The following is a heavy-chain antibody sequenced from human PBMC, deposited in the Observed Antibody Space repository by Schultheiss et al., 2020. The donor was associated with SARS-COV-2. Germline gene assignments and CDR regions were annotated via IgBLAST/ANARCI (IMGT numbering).Heavy chain of an antibody. CDR3: ARELEPYCSGGSCSDRWFDP. J-gene: IGHJ5*02. D-gene: IGHD2-15*01. Sequence: GGSLRLSCAASGFTFSSYAMSWVRQAPGKGLEWVSAISGSGGSTYYADSVKGRFTISRDNAKNSLYLQMNSLRAEDTAVYYCARELEPYCSGGSCSDRWFDPWGQGTLVTVSS. CDR1: GFTFSSYA. CDR2: ISGSGGST. V-gene: IGHV3-23*01.